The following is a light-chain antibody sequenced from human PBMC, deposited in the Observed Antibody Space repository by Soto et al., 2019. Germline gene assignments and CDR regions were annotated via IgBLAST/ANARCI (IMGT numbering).Light chain of an antibody. V-gene: IGLV4-69*01. CDR3: QTWGTGIVL. Sequence: QLVLTQSPSASASLGASAKLTCTLSSGHSSYAISWHQQQPEKGPRYLMKLNSDGSHSKGDGIPDRFSGSSSGAERYLTISSLQSEDEADYYCQTWGTGIVLFGGGTKLTVL. CDR2: LNSDGSH. CDR1: SGHSSYA. J-gene: IGLJ2*01.